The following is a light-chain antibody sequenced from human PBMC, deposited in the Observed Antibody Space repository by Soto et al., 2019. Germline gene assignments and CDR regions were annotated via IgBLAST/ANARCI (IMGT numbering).Light chain of an antibody. CDR3: SSLTTTNTWV. Sequence: QSVLTQPASVSGSPGQSITISCTGNSSDVGSGNFVSWFQQHPGKAPKLMIYEVTNRPSGVSYRFSGSKSGNTASLTISGLQAEDEAYYYCSSLTTTNTWVFGGGTKLTVL. CDR2: EVT. V-gene: IGLV2-14*01. CDR1: SSDVGSGNF. J-gene: IGLJ3*02.